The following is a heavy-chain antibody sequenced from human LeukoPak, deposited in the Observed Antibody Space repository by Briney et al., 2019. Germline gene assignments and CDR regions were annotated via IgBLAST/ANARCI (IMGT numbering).Heavy chain of an antibody. Sequence: ASVTVSCKASGYTFTGYYMHWVRQAPGQGLEWMGRINPNSGGTNYAQKFQGRVTMTRDTSISTAYMELSRLRSDDTAVYYCARDPEGLYCTNGVCYSRDDYWGQGTLVTVSS. CDR1: GYTFTGYY. D-gene: IGHD2-8*01. CDR2: INPNSGGT. CDR3: ARDPEGLYCTNGVCYSRDDY. J-gene: IGHJ4*02. V-gene: IGHV1-2*06.